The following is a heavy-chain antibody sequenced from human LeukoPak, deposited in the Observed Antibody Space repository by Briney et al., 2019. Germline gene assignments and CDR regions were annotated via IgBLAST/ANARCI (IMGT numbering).Heavy chain of an antibody. CDR2: IYYDGSVK. D-gene: IGHD5-18*01. V-gene: IGHV3-33*01. CDR3: ARGGGVEAAMALDY. Sequence: GRSLRLSCAASGFTFNIFAMHWVRQAPGQGLEWVAIIYYDGSVKYYVDSVKGRFTISRDSSKNTLYLLMNRLRADDTAEYYCARGGGVEAAMALDYWGQGTLVAVSS. CDR1: GFTFNIFA. J-gene: IGHJ4*02.